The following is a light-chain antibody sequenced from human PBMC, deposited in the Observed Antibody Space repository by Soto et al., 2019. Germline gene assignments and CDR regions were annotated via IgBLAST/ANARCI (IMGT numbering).Light chain of an antibody. V-gene: IGKV3-15*01. J-gene: IGKJ2*01. CDR3: QHFTNWPPT. CDR1: QSVSNN. CDR2: GAS. Sequence: EIVMTQSPATLFVSPGERVTLSCRASQSVSNNLAWYQQKPGQAPRLLISGASTRATGIPARFSGSGSGTEFALTISSLQSEDFAVYYCQHFTNWPPTFGQGTKLEIK.